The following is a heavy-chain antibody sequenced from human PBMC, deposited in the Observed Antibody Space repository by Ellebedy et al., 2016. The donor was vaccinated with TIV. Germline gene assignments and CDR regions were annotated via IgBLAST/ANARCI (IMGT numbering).Heavy chain of an antibody. Sequence: GESLKISCAASGFTFSDSDMHSVRQGAGKGLEWVSAIGAGGDTYFPDSVKGRFTISRENATNSLYLQMKSLRAGDTAMYYCARERANSGYNWNDWYFDLWGRGTLVTVSS. CDR3: ARERANSGYNWNDWYFDL. J-gene: IGHJ2*01. CDR1: GFTFSDSD. CDR2: IGAGGDT. V-gene: IGHV3-13*01. D-gene: IGHD1-1*01.